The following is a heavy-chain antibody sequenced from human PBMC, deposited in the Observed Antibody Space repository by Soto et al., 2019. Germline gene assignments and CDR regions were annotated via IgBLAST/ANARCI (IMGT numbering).Heavy chain of an antibody. V-gene: IGHV4-39*01. Sequence: PSETLSLTCTVSGGSISSSSYYWGWIRQPPGKGLEWIGSIYYSGSTYYNPSLKSRVTISVDTSKNQFSLKLSSVTAADTAVYYCARRYEYYDFWSGQNEYYFDYWGQGTLVTVSS. D-gene: IGHD3-3*01. CDR2: IYYSGST. CDR3: ARRYEYYDFWSGQNEYYFDY. CDR1: GGSISSSSYY. J-gene: IGHJ4*02.